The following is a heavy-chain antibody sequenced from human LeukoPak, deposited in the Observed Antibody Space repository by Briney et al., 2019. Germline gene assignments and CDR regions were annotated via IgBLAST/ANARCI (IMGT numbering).Heavy chain of an antibody. CDR1: GFTFSSYS. CDR3: ARGQRFLDQNWFDP. J-gene: IGHJ5*02. Sequence: GGSLRLSCAASGFTFSSYSMNWVRQAPGKGLEWVSSISSSSSYIYYADSVKGRFTISRDNAKNSLYLQMNSLRAEDTAVHYCARGQRFLDQNWFDPWGQGTLVTVSS. V-gene: IGHV3-21*01. CDR2: ISSSSSYI. D-gene: IGHD3-3*01.